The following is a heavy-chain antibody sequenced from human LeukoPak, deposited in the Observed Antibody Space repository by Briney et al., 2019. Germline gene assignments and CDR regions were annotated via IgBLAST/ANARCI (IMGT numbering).Heavy chain of an antibody. CDR3: AREHVLLWFGELSGAFDI. CDR2: ISTNGGST. Sequence: PGGSLRLSCAASGFTFSASPMHWVRQAPGKGLEYVSAISTNGGSTYYANSVKGRFTISRDNSKNMLYLQMNSLRAEDTAVYYCAREHVLLWFGELSGAFDIWGQGTMVTVSS. D-gene: IGHD3-10*01. V-gene: IGHV3-64*01. CDR1: GFTFSASP. J-gene: IGHJ3*02.